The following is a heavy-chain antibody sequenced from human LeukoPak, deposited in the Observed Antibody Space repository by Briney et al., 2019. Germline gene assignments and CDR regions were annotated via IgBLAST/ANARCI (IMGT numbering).Heavy chain of an antibody. CDR2: IVVGSGNT. V-gene: IGHV1-58*02. Sequence: GASVKVSCKASGFTFTSSAMQWVRQARGQRLEWIGWIVVGSGNTNYAQKFQERDTITRDMSTSTAYMELSSLRSEDTAVYYCAVLLSNWNYGSSYFDYWGQGTLVTVSS. CDR3: AVLLSNWNYGSSYFDY. D-gene: IGHD1-7*01. CDR1: GFTFTSSA. J-gene: IGHJ4*02.